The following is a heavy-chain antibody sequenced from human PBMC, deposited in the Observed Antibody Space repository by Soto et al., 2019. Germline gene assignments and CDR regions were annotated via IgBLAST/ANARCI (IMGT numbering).Heavy chain of an antibody. CDR1: GGTFSRYS. Sequence: QVQLVQSGAEVKTPGSSVKVSCKASGGTFSRYSINLVRQAPGQGLEWMGRIIPMVGTTDYAQRFQGRVTFTADASTSTASMEVTNLTSEDTAVYYCARAVVLTFTRFYDMDVWGQGTTVTVSS. D-gene: IGHD3-9*01. CDR2: IIPMVGTT. CDR3: ARAVVLTFTRFYDMDV. V-gene: IGHV1-69*18. J-gene: IGHJ6*02.